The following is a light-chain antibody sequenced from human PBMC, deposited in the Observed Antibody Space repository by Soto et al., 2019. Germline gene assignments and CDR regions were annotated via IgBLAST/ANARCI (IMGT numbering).Light chain of an antibody. CDR2: GAS. Sequence: EIVMTQSPATLSVSPGERATLSCRASQSVSSNLAWYQQKPGQAPRLLIYGASTRATGIPARFSGSGSGTDFTLTISRLEPEDFAVYYCQQYESPPFTFGPGTKVDIK. V-gene: IGKV3-15*01. CDR3: QQYESPPFT. J-gene: IGKJ3*01. CDR1: QSVSSN.